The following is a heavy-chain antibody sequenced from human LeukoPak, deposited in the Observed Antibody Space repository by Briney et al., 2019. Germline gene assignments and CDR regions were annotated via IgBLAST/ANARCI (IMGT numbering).Heavy chain of an antibody. CDR1: GGSFSGYY. CDR3: AREGPYCGGDCRALDY. V-gene: IGHV4-34*01. J-gene: IGHJ4*02. CDR2: INHSGGT. D-gene: IGHD2-21*02. Sequence: SETLSLTCAVYGGSFSGYYWSWIRQPPGKGLEWIGEINHSGGTNYNPSLKSRVTISVDTSKNQFSLKLSSVTAADTAVYYCAREGPYCGGDCRALDYWGQGTLVTVSS.